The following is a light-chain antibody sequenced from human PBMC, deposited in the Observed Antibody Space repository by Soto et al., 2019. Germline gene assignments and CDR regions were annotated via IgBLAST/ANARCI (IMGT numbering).Light chain of an antibody. CDR1: QDITSY. CDR3: QHCDYLPI. Sequence: DIQMTQSPSSLSASVGDRVTITCQASQDITSYLNWYQHKPGKAPNLLIYDASILEAGVPSRFSGSGSGTDFTFTISSLQPEDVATYYCQHCDYLPIFGPGTTVDFK. J-gene: IGKJ3*01. V-gene: IGKV1-33*01. CDR2: DAS.